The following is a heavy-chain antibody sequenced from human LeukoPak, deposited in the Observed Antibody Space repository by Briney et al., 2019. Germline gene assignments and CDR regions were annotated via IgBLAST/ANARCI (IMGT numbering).Heavy chain of an antibody. CDR1: GFTFSSYS. CDR3: DSGECDHRDASNCFPTFDY. Sequence: GGSLRLSCAASGFTFSSYSMNWVRQAPGKGLEWVSYISSRGGTIYYADSVKGRFTISRDNAKNSLYLQMSSLRDEDTAVYYCDSGECDHRDASNCFPTFDYWGQGTLVTVSS. V-gene: IGHV3-48*02. D-gene: IGHD2-21*01. J-gene: IGHJ4*02. CDR2: ISSRGGTI.